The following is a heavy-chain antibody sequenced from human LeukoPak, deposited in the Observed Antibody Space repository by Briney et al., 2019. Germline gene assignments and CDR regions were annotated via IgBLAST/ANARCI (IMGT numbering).Heavy chain of an antibody. J-gene: IGHJ4*02. CDR2: ISSSSSYT. CDR3: TKYSSSGGFDY. D-gene: IGHD6-6*01. Sequence: PGGSLRLSCAASGFTFSDYYMSWIRQAPGKGLEWVSYISSSSSYTNYADSVKGRFTISRDNAKNSLYLQMNSLETEDTAVYYCTKYSSSGGFDYWGQGTLVTVSS. CDR1: GFTFSDYY. V-gene: IGHV3-11*03.